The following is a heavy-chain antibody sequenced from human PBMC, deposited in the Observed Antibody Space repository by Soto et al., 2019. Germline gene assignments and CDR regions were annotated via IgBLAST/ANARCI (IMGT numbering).Heavy chain of an antibody. CDR2: IYPGDSDT. CDR3: WRGGCRSTSCYSHKYYYSYYGTVV. Sequence: GESLKISCKGSGYRFTSYWIGWVRQMPGKGLEWMGIIYPGDSDTRYSPSFQCQVTISADKSISTAYLQWRSLNASGTAMYYCWRGGCRSTSCYSHKYYYSYYGTVVWGQGTTVTFSS. V-gene: IGHV5-51*01. D-gene: IGHD2-2*01. CDR1: GYRFTSYW. J-gene: IGHJ6*02.